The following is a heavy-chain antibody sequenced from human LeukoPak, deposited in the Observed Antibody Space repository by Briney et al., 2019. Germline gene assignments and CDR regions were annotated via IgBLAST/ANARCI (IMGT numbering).Heavy chain of an antibody. D-gene: IGHD3-3*01. Sequence: SVKVSCKASGGTFSSYAISWVRQAPGQGLEWMGGIIPIFGTANYARKFQGRVTITTGESTSTAYMELSSLRSEDTAVYYCARGPDFWSGIDYWGQGTLVTVSS. J-gene: IGHJ4*02. CDR2: IIPIFGTA. V-gene: IGHV1-69*05. CDR1: GGTFSSYA. CDR3: ARGPDFWSGIDY.